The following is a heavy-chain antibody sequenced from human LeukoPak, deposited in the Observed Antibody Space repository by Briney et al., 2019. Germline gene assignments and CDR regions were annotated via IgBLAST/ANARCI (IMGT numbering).Heavy chain of an antibody. J-gene: IGHJ4*02. CDR2: ISPDGSTT. Sequence: GGSLRLSCAASGFSISSYWMHWVRQVSGKGLVWVSRISPDGSTTGYADSVKGRFTASRDNARNTLYLQINSLRAEDSAVYYCTGDRTTITLFELWGQGTLVTVSS. CDR3: TGDRTTITLFEL. D-gene: IGHD4-11*01. V-gene: IGHV3-74*01. CDR1: GFSISSYW.